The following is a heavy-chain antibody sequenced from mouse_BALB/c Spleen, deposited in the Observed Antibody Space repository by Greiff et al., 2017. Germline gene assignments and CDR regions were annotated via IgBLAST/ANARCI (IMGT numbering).Heavy chain of an antibody. V-gene: IGHV5-9-4*01. Sequence: EVHLVESGGGLVKPGGSLKLSCAASGFTFSSYAMSWVRQSPEKRLEWVAEISSGGSYTYYPDTVTGRFTISRDNAKNTLYLEMSSLRSEDTAMYYCAREGDGNSYWGQGTLVTVSA. D-gene: IGHD2-1*01. CDR3: AREGDGNSY. CDR2: ISSGGSYT. CDR1: GFTFSSYA. J-gene: IGHJ3*01.